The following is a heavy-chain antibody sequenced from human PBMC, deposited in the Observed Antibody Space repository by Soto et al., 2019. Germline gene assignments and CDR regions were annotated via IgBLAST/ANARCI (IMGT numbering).Heavy chain of an antibody. Sequence: EVQLVESGGGLVKPGGSLRLSCAASGFTLSSYSMNWVRQAPGKGLEWVSSISSSSSYIYYADSVKCRLTISRDNAKKSLYLQMNSRRADDTAVYYCAREWGGEGTFDYCGQGTLVTVSS. CDR3: AREWGGEGTFDY. J-gene: IGHJ4*02. V-gene: IGHV3-21*01. CDR2: ISSSSSYI. D-gene: IGHD1-1*01. CDR1: GFTLSSYS.